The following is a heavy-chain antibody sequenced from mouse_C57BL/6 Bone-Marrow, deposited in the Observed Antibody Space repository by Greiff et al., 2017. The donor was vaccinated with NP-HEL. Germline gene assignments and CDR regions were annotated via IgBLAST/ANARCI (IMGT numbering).Heavy chain of an antibody. Sequence: EVKLVESGGGLVKPGGSLKLSCAASGFTFSSYAMSWVRQTPEKRLEWVATISDGGSYTYYPDNVKGRFTISRDNAKNNRYLQMSHLKSEDTAMYYCARGLGRDYWGQGTTLTVSS. V-gene: IGHV5-4*03. D-gene: IGHD4-1*01. CDR3: ARGLGRDY. CDR2: ISDGGSYT. CDR1: GFTFSSYA. J-gene: IGHJ2*01.